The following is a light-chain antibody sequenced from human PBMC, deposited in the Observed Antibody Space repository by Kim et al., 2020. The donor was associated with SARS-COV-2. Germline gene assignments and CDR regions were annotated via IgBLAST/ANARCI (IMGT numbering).Light chain of an antibody. CDR2: DVS. CDR3: QQYYSYS. J-gene: IGKJ1*01. Sequence: LSASVGDRVTITCRASQSISSWLAWYQQKPGKAPTLLISDVSSLKTGVPSRFSGSGSGTEFTLTISSLQPDDFATYYCQQYYSYSFGQGTKVEIK. CDR1: QSISSW. V-gene: IGKV1-5*01.